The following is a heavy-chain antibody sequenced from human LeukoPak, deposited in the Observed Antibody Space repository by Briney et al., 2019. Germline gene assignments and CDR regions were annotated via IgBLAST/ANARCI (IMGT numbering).Heavy chain of an antibody. V-gene: IGHV3-21*01. CDR2: ISSSSSYI. Sequence: GGSLRLSYAASGFTFSSCTMNWVRQAPGKGLEWVSSISSSSSYIYYADSVKGRFTISRDNAKNLLSLQMNSLRAEDTAVYYCARDPYNGYYGDDYYYYMDVWGKGTTVTISS. CDR1: GFTFSSCT. CDR3: ARDPYNGYYGDDYYYYMDV. J-gene: IGHJ6*03. D-gene: IGHD4-17*01.